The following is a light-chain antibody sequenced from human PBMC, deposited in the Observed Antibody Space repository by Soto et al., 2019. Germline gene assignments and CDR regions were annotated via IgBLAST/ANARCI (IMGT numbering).Light chain of an antibody. Sequence: DIVMTQSPLSLPVTPGEPASISCRSSQSLLHSNGYTYLDWYQQKPGHSPQLLIYLGSNRASGVPDRFSGSVSGTDFTLKISRVEAEDVGVYYCMQALQTPITFGQGTRLEIK. CDR3: MQALQTPIT. J-gene: IGKJ5*01. V-gene: IGKV2-28*01. CDR1: QSLLHSNGYTY. CDR2: LGS.